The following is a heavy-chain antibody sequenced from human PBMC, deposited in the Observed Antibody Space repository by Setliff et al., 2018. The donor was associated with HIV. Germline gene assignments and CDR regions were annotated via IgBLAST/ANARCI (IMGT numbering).Heavy chain of an antibody. Sequence: SETLSLTCSVPGYAIDNGYTWGWIRQSPGKGLEWIGNVYHTGRAFYNPSLQSRVTISVDTSKNQFSLKLTSVTAADTAVYFCARSPSYRSSWEYYFDYWGQGILVTVSS. V-gene: IGHV4-38-2*01. J-gene: IGHJ4*02. CDR3: ARSPSYRSSWEYYFDY. D-gene: IGHD6-13*01. CDR2: VYHTGRA. CDR1: GYAIDNGYT.